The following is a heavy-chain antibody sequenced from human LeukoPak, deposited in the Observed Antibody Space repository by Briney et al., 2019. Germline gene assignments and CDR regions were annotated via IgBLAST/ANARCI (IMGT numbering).Heavy chain of an antibody. CDR2: ISSPGTHI. CDR1: GFTFSNFE. CDR3: VLRSSWNYYMDV. D-gene: IGHD6-13*01. J-gene: IGHJ6*03. Sequence: GGSLSPSCVASGFTFSNFEMNWVRQAPGKGLEWVSYISSPGTHIYYADSVEGRFTISRDNGKNSLYLQMNSLRAEDTAVYYCVLRSSWNYYMDVWGKGTTVAVSS. V-gene: IGHV3-48*03.